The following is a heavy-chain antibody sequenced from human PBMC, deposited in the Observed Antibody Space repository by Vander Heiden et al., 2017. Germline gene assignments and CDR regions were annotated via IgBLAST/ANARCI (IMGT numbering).Heavy chain of an antibody. CDR1: GFTFSSYG. CDR2: ISYDGSNK. D-gene: IGHD3-22*01. CDR3: AKDSAYYYDSSGYSLDFDY. V-gene: IGHV3-30*18. Sequence: QVQLVESGGGVVQPGRSLRLSCGASGFTFSSYGMHWVRQAPGKGLEWVAVISYDGSNKYYADSVKGRVTISRDNSKNTLYLQMNSLRAEDTAVYYCAKDSAYYYDSSGYSLDFDYWGQGNLVTVSS. J-gene: IGHJ4*02.